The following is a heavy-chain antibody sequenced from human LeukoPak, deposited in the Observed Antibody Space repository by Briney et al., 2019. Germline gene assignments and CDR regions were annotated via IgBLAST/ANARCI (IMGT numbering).Heavy chain of an antibody. CDR1: GFTFSSYW. CDR2: IKQDGSET. Sequence: GGSLRLSCAASGFTFSSYWMNWVRQAPGKGLECLANIKQDGSETYYADSVKGRFTISRDNAKNSLYLQMNSLRAEDTAVYYCARGSVGELRTHYFDYWGQGTLVTVSS. V-gene: IGHV3-7*01. CDR3: ARGSVGELRTHYFDY. J-gene: IGHJ4*02. D-gene: IGHD3-16*01.